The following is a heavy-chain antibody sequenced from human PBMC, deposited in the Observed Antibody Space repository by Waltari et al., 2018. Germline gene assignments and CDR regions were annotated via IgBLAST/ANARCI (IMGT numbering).Heavy chain of an antibody. CDR1: GGSISSSSYY. J-gene: IGHJ4*02. D-gene: IGHD5-12*01. Sequence: QLQLQESGPGLVKPSETLSLTCPVSGGSISSSSYYWGWIRQPPGKGLEWIGSIYYSGSTYYNPSLKSRVTISVDTSKNQFSLKLSSVTAADTAVYYCARGVATINVRYWGQGTLVTVSS. CDR2: IYYSGST. V-gene: IGHV4-39*07. CDR3: ARGVATINVRY.